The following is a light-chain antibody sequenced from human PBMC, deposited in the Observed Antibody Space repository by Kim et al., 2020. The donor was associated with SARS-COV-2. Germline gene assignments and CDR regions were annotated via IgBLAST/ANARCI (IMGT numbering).Light chain of an antibody. J-gene: IGLJ2*01. CDR2: SDD. V-gene: IGLV1-44*01. CDR3: AVWDDSLNVPV. Sequence: QSVLTQPSSASGTPGQRVTISCSGSSSIIGSNTVNWYQLLPGMAPKLLIHSDDQRPSGVPDRFSGSKSVTSFSLAISGLQSEDVADYFCAVWDDSLNVPVFGGGTKLTVL. CDR1: SSIIGSNT.